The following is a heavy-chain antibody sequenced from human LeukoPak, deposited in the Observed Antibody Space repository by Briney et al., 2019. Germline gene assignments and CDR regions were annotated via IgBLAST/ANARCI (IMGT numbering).Heavy chain of an antibody. D-gene: IGHD5-18*01. J-gene: IGHJ4*02. CDR1: GFTFSSYA. CDR2: ISYDGSNK. Sequence: PGGSLRLSCAASGFTFSSYAMHWVRQAPGKGLEWVAVISYDGSNKYYADSVKDRFTISRDNSKNTLYLQMNSLRDEDTAVYYCTKDIRRGDNYGYDQFAYWGQGILVTVSS. V-gene: IGHV3-30*04. CDR3: TKDIRRGDNYGYDQFAY.